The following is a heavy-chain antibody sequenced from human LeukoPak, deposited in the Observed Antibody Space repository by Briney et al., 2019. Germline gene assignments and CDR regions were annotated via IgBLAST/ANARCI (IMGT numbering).Heavy chain of an antibody. D-gene: IGHD3-22*01. J-gene: IGHJ4*02. CDR1: GGSISSYY. CDR3: ARLSYYYDSSGYYYYFDY. Sequence: SETLSLTCTVSGGSISSYYWSWIRQPPGKGLEWIGYIYYSGSTNYNPSLKSRVTISVDTSKNQFSLKLSSVTAADTAVYYCARLSYYYDSSGYYYYFDYWGQGTLVTVSS. V-gene: IGHV4-59*08. CDR2: IYYSGST.